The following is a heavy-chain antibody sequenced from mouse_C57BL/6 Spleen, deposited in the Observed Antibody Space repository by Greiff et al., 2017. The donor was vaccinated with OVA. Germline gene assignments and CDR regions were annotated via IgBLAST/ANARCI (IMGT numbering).Heavy chain of an antibody. CDR3: ARGKGNWAMDY. CDR1: GYTFTSYW. CDR2: INPSNGGT. D-gene: IGHD2-1*01. V-gene: IGHV1-53*01. J-gene: IGHJ4*01. Sequence: QVHVKQSGTELVKPGASVKLSCKASGYTFTSYWMHWVKQRPGQGLEWIGNINPSNGGTNYNEKFKSKATLTVDKSSSTAYMQLSSLTSEDSAVYYCARGKGNWAMDYWGQGTSVTVSS.